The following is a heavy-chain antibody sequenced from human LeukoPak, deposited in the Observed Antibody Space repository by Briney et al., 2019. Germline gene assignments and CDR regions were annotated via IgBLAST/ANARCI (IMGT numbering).Heavy chain of an antibody. V-gene: IGHV4-59*01. CDR3: AGDGLFDSSGYYMDS. CDR2: IYYSGGT. D-gene: IGHD3-22*01. J-gene: IGHJ4*02. Sequence: PSETLSLTCTVSGGAISSYYWSWIRQPPGKGLEWIGYIYYSGGTKYNPSLMSRVTISVDRAQSQFSLSLTSVTAADTAVYYCAGDGLFDSSGYYMDSWGQGTLVIVSS. CDR1: GGAISSYY.